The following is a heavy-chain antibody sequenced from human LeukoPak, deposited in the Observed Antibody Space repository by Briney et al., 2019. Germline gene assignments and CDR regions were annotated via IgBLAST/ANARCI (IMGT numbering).Heavy chain of an antibody. CDR2: ISYDGSNK. V-gene: IGHV3-30-3*01. J-gene: IGHJ4*02. CDR3: ARDPAFDY. D-gene: IGHD6-25*01. CDR1: GFTFSSYA. Sequence: GGSLRLSCAASGFTFSSYAMHWVRQAPGKGLEWVAVISYDGSNKYYADSVKGRFTISRDNSKNTLYLQMNSLRAEDTAVYYCARDPAFDYWGQGTLVTVSS.